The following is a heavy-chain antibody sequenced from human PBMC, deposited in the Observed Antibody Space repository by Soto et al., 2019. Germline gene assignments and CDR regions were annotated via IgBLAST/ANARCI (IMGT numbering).Heavy chain of an antibody. Sequence: ASVKVSCEASGYTFTSYGISWVRQAPGQGLEWMGWISAYNGNTNYAQKLQGRVTMTTDTSTSTAYMELRSLRSDDTAVYYCARESDIVVVPAAMWLSPFDPWGQGTLVTVSS. CDR3: ARESDIVVVPAAMWLSPFDP. CDR2: ISAYNGNT. CDR1: GYTFTSYG. V-gene: IGHV1-18*01. J-gene: IGHJ5*02. D-gene: IGHD2-2*01.